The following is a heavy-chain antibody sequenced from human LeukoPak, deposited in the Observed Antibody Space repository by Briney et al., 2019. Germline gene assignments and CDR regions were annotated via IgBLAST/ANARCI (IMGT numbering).Heavy chain of an antibody. J-gene: IGHJ4*02. CDR1: GDSISSGRYY. Sequence: SQTLSLTCTVSGDSISSGRYYWNWIRQPAGKGLEWIVRISSIGSTTYNPSLKSRVTISIDTSKKHFSLDLSAVSAPDPALYYCARSPSPRGYYFDLWGLGTVVAVS. V-gene: IGHV4-61*02. CDR3: ARSPSPRGYYFDL. CDR2: ISSIGST. D-gene: IGHD6-13*01.